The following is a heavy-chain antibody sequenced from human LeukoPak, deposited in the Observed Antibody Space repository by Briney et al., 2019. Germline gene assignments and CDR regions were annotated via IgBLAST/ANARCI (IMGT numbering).Heavy chain of an antibody. D-gene: IGHD3-22*01. V-gene: IGHV3-23*01. CDR2: ISGGGGST. CDR3: AGHRAGYYYTSGYYYDH. J-gene: IGHJ5*02. CDR1: GFTFSSYS. Sequence: GGSLRLSCAASGFTFSSYSMSWVRQAPGRGLEWVSDISGGGGSTYYADSVKGRFTISRDNSKNSLYLQMNSLRAEDTAVYYCAGHRAGYYYTSGYYYDHWGQGTLVTVSS.